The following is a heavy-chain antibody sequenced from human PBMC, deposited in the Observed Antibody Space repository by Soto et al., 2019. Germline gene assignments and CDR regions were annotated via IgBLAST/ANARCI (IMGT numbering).Heavy chain of an antibody. CDR2: IIPIFGTA. CDR1: GGTFSSYA. D-gene: IGHD6-19*01. J-gene: IGHJ4*02. CDR3: ARLYSSGWPGAVFDY. Sequence: ASVKVSCKASGGTFSSYAISWVRQAPGQGLEWMGGIIPIFGTANYAQKFQGRVTITADESTSTAYMELSSLRSEDTAVYYCARLYSSGWPGAVFDYWGQGTLVTVSS. V-gene: IGHV1-69*13.